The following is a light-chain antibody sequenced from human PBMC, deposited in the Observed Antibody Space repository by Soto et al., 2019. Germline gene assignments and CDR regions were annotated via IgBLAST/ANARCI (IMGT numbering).Light chain of an antibody. CDR2: DTS. CDR3: QQRRT. J-gene: IGKJ3*01. CDR1: QSVSNS. V-gene: IGKV3-11*01. Sequence: EIVLTQSPVTLSLSPGETATLSCRASQSVSNSLAWYQQKPGQAPRLLIDDTSNRATGIPARFSGSGSGTDFTLTISSLEPGDFANYYCQQRRTFGPGTRVEVK.